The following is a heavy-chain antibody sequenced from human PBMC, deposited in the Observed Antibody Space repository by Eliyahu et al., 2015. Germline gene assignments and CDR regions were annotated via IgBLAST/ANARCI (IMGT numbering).Heavy chain of an antibody. CDR2: IYYSGST. CDR3: ARDWHYQLNTYYYYAMDV. V-gene: IGHV4-30-4*01. CDR1: GGPISXGDYY. Sequence: QVQLQESGPGLVKPSQTLSLTCTVSGGPISXGDYYWSWIRQPPGKGLEWIGYIYYSGSTYYNPSLKSRVTISVDTSKNQFSLKLSSVTAADTAVYYCARDWHYQLNTYYYYAMDVWGQGTTVTVSS. D-gene: IGHD2-2*01. J-gene: IGHJ6*02.